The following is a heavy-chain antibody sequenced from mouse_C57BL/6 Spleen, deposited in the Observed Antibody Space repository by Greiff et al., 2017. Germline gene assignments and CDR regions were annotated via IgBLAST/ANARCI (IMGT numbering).Heavy chain of an antibody. Sequence: QVQLQQSGPELVKPGASVKISCTASGYAFSSSWMNWVKQRPGKGLEWIGRIYPGDGATYYNGKFKSKATLTADNSSSTAYMQLTSLTSDDSAVYFCAPDLRGYAMDYWGQGTSVTVSS. CDR3: APDLRGYAMDY. J-gene: IGHJ4*01. CDR2: IYPGDGAT. V-gene: IGHV1-82*01. CDR1: GYAFSSSW.